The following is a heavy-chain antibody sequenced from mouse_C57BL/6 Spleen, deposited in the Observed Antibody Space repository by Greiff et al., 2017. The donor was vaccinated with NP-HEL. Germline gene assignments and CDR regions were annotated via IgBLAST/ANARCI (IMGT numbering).Heavy chain of an antibody. D-gene: IGHD2-3*01. CDR2: INPSSGYT. Sequence: VQLQQSGAELAKPGASVKLSCKASGYTFTSYWMHWVKQRPGQGLEWIGYINPSSGYTKYNQKFKDKATLTTDKSYSTAYMQLSSLTYEDSAVYYCARSDDGYYVEFAYWGQGTLVTVSA. V-gene: IGHV1-7*01. CDR3: ARSDDGYYVEFAY. J-gene: IGHJ3*01. CDR1: GYTFTSYW.